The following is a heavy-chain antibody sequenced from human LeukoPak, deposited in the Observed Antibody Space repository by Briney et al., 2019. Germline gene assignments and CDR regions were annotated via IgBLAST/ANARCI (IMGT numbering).Heavy chain of an antibody. Sequence: PGRSLRLSCAASGFTFSSYGMHWVRQAPGKGLEWVAVISYGGSNKYYADSVKGRFTISRDNSKNTLYLQMNSLRAEDTAVYYCAKDLGCSGGSCYSGSFDYWGQGTLVTVSS. CDR2: ISYGGSNK. D-gene: IGHD2-15*01. J-gene: IGHJ4*02. V-gene: IGHV3-30*18. CDR1: GFTFSSYG. CDR3: AKDLGCSGGSCYSGSFDY.